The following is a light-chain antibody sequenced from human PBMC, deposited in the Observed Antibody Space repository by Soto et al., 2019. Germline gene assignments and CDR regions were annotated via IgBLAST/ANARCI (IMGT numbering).Light chain of an antibody. CDR3: QVWDSSSDHWV. CDR2: DDT. V-gene: IGLV3-21*02. Sequence: SYELTQPPSMSVAPGQTARITCGGDDVGSKSVHWYQQKPGQAPVLVVNDDTDRPSGIPERFSGSNSGNAATLTISRVEAGDEGDYYCQVWDSSSDHWVFGGGTKLTVL. CDR1: DVGSKS. J-gene: IGLJ3*02.